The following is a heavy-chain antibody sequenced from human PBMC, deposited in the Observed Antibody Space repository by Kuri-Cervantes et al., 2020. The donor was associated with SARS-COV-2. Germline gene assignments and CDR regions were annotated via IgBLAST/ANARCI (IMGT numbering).Heavy chain of an antibody. Sequence: SETLSLTCTVSGGSISSGDYNWSWIRQPAGKGLEWIGRIYTSGSTNYNPSLKSRVTMSVDTSKNQFSLKLSSVTAADTAVYYCARVNWGFDYWGQGTLVTVSS. CDR3: ARVNWGFDY. J-gene: IGHJ4*02. V-gene: IGHV4-61*02. D-gene: IGHD7-27*01. CDR2: IYTSGST. CDR1: GGSISSGDYN.